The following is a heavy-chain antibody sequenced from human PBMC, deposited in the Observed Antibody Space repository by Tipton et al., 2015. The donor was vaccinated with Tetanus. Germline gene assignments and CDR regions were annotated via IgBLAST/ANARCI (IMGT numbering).Heavy chain of an antibody. D-gene: IGHD2-15*01. CDR1: GGSISSSSYY. CDR3: ARDGGRNWFDP. Sequence: TLSLTCTVSGGSISSSSYYWGWIRQPPGKGLEWIGSIYYSGSTYYNPSLKSRVTISVDTSKNQFSLKLSSVTAADTAVYYCARDGGRNWFDPWGQGTLVTVSS. J-gene: IGHJ5*02. CDR2: IYYSGST. V-gene: IGHV4-39*02.